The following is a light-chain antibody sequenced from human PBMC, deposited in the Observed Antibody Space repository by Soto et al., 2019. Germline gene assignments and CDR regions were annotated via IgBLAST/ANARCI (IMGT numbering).Light chain of an antibody. CDR1: SSDIGAYDY. J-gene: IGLJ2*01. CDR3: GSYASATMI. CDR2: EVI. V-gene: IGLV2-14*01. Sequence: SVLTQPASVSGSPGQSITISCTGTSSDIGAYDYVSWYQQYPGKVPSLIIYEVIFRPSGVSSRFSGSKSGNTASLTSSGLQTEDEADYYCGSYASATMIFGGGTQLTVL.